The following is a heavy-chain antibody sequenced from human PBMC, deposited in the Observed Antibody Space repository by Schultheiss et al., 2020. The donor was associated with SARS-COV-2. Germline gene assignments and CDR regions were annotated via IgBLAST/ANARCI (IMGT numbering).Heavy chain of an antibody. Sequence: GESLKISCAASGFTFSAYGMNWVRQAPGKGLEWVSIIYSDGRTYYGDSVKGRFTLSRDNSKNTLYLQMNSLRAEDTALYYCVKRERSGGGASDYWGQGTLVTVSS. CDR3: VKRERSGGGASDY. CDR2: IYSDGRT. J-gene: IGHJ4*02. CDR1: GFTFSAYG. D-gene: IGHD2-15*01. V-gene: IGHV3-53*01.